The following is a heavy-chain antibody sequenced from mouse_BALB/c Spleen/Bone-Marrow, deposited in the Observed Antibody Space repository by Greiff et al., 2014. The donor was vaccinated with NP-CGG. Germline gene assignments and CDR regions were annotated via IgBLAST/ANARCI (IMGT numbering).Heavy chain of an antibody. CDR1: DYTFTDYY. D-gene: IGHD1-1*01. J-gene: IGHJ2*01. Sequence: VKLVESGAELARPGASVKLSCKASDYTFTDYYINWVEQRTGQGLEWIGEIYPESGDAFYNENFKGKATLTADTSSSTAYMQLSSLTSDDSAVYFCAKGSFDYWGQGTTLTVSS. CDR3: AKGSFDY. V-gene: IGHV1-77*01. CDR2: IYPESGDA.